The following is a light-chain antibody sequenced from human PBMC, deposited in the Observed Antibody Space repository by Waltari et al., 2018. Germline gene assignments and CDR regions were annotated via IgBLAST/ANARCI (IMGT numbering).Light chain of an antibody. J-gene: IGLJ2*01. CDR3: QSYDTSLSVV. CDR2: GSS. Sequence: QSVLTQPPSVSGAPGQRVSIPCTGSGPNPGAGYAVHWYQHHPGQAPKLLIYGSSTRPPGVPDRVFGSQSGTSASLAITALQAEDEAEYYCQSYDTSLSVVFGGGTKLTVL. V-gene: IGLV1-40*01. CDR1: GPNPGAGYA.